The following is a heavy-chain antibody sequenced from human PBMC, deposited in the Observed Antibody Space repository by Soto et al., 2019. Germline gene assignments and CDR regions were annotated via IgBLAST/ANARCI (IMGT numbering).Heavy chain of an antibody. CDR1: GFTVSSNY. V-gene: IGHV3-53*01. CDR3: ARDRTYTAALNHYYGMDG. J-gene: IGHJ6*02. CDR2: IYSGGST. Sequence: GGSLRLSCAASGFTVSSNYMSWVRQAPGKGLEWVSVIYSGGSTYYADSVKGRFTISRDNSKNTLYLQMNSLRAEDTAVYYCARDRTYTAALNHYYGMDGWGQGTTVTVSS. D-gene: IGHD6-13*01.